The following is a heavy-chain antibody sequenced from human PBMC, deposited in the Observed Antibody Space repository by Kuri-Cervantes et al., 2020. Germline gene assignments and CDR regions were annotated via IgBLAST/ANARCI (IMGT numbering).Heavy chain of an antibody. CDR3: VRGALITTTTFYSYYYMDV. CDR2: IYYSGST. D-gene: IGHD3-10*01. V-gene: IGHV4-59*12. CDR1: GGSISSYY. Sequence: SETLSLTCTVSGGSISSYYWSWIRQPPGKGLEWIGYIYYSGSTNYNPSLKSRVTISVDTSKNQFSLKLSSVTAADTAVYYCVRGALITTTTFYSYYYMDVWGKGTTVTVSS. J-gene: IGHJ6*03.